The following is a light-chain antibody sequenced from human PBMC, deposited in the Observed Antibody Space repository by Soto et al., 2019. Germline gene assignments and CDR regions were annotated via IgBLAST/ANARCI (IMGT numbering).Light chain of an antibody. CDR2: AAS. V-gene: IGKV3-15*01. Sequence: EIVMTQSPATLSVSPGERATLSCRASQSVGSNLAWYQQKPGQAPRLLIYAASTRAPGVPARFSGSGSGTEFTLTISSLQSEDFAFYYCQQYNEWPLTFGGGTKVDIK. CDR3: QQYNEWPLT. CDR1: QSVGSN. J-gene: IGKJ4*01.